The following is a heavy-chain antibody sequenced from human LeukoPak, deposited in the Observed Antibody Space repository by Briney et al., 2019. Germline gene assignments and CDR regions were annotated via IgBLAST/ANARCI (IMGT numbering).Heavy chain of an antibody. Sequence: PGGSLRLSCAASGFTVSSNYMTWVRQTPGKGLEWVSVIYSGGTTYYADSVKGRFTISTHNSENTLYLQMNSLRAEDTAVYYCARGEVYFDSWGQGTLVTVSS. D-gene: IGHD1-26*01. V-gene: IGHV3-53*04. J-gene: IGHJ4*02. CDR1: GFTVSSNY. CDR2: IYSGGTT. CDR3: ARGEVYFDS.